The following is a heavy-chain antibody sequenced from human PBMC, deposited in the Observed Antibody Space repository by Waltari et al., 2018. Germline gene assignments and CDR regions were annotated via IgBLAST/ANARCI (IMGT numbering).Heavy chain of an antibody. CDR1: GHSVNNDFY. J-gene: IGHJ4*02. Sequence: QVQLRESGPGLVRSSETLSLSCTVSGHSVNNDFYWAWIRQSPGGGLEWLASIYHTVSTHYNSSLKSRVSISTDMSTKQFFLTLTHLTAADTAVYYCAEEGDFRAGLFESWGQGTLVSVSS. V-gene: IGHV4-38-2*02. D-gene: IGHD3-16*01. CDR3: AEEGDFRAGLFES. CDR2: IYHTVST.